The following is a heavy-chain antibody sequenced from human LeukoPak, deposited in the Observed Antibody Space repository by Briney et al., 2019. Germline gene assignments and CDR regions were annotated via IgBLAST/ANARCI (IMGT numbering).Heavy chain of an antibody. V-gene: IGHV3-30*02. CDR3: AKDLMRDRWFGES. D-gene: IGHD3-10*01. J-gene: IGHJ5*02. CDR1: GFTFSSYE. Sequence: GGSLRLSCAASGFTFSSYEMNWVRQAPGKGLEWVAFIRYEGNDKYYADSVKGRFTISRDNYKNTLYLEMNSLRVEDTAVYYCAKDLMRDRWFGESWGQGTLVIVSS. CDR2: IRYEGNDK.